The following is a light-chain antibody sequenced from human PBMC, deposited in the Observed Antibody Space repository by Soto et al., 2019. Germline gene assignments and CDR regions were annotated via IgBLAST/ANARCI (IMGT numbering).Light chain of an antibody. CDR2: AAS. V-gene: IGKV1-39*01. Sequence: DIQMTQSPSSLSASVGDRVTITCRASQSISSYLNWYQQKPGKAPKLLIYAASSLQSGVPSRFSGSGSGTDFTLTISSLHPEDFAVYYCQHRYNWPPLTFGGGTKVEIK. J-gene: IGKJ4*01. CDR3: QHRYNWPPLT. CDR1: QSISSY.